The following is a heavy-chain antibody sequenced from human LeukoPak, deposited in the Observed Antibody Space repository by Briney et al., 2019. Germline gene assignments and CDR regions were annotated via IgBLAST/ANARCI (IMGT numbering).Heavy chain of an antibody. D-gene: IGHD3-9*01. CDR3: ARIRGNDDILTGYYPNWFDP. CDR1: GGSISYYY. CDR2: IYYSGST. J-gene: IGHJ5*02. V-gene: IGHV4-59*01. Sequence: SETLSLTCSVSGGSISYYYWSWIRQPPGKGLEWIGYIYYSGSTNYNPSLKSRVTISVDTSKNQFSLKLSSVTAADTAVYYCARIRGNDDILTGYYPNWFDPWGQGTLVTVSS.